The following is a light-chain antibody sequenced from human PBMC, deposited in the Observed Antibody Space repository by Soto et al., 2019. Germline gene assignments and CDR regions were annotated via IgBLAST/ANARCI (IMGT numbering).Light chain of an antibody. CDR2: KAS. CDR3: QQYNSYSRT. CDR1: QTISSW. V-gene: IGKV1-5*03. J-gene: IGKJ4*01. Sequence: DIQMTQSPSTLSASIGDRVTITCRASQTISSWLAWYQQKPGKAPNLLIYKASSLESGVPSRFSGSGSGTEFTLTITSLQPDDVATYYCQQYNSYSRTFGGGTKVEIK.